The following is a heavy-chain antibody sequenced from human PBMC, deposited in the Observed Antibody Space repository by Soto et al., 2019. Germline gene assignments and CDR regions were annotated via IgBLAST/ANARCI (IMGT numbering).Heavy chain of an antibody. D-gene: IGHD3-3*01. CDR3: AHGRGAYYDFWSGSD. Sequence: QVQLVESGGGVVQPGRSLRLSCAASGFTFSSYGMHWVRQAPGKGLEWVAVISHDGSNRYYADSVKGRFTISRDNSKNTRYLEMNRLRPEDTAVYYCAHGRGAYYDFWSGSDWGQGTLVTVSS. CDR1: GFTFSSYG. CDR2: ISHDGSNR. J-gene: IGHJ4*02. V-gene: IGHV3-30*03.